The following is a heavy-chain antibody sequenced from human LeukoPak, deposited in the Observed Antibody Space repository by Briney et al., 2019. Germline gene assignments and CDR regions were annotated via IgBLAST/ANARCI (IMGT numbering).Heavy chain of an antibody. Sequence: GRSLRLSCAASGFTFSSYVMHWVRQAPGKGLEWVAVISYDGSNKYYADSVKGRFTISRDNSKNTLYLQMNSLRAEDTAVYYCAKDPEPDYGDYGYFDYWGEGTLVTVSS. D-gene: IGHD4-17*01. CDR3: AKDPEPDYGDYGYFDY. J-gene: IGHJ4*02. CDR1: GFTFSSYV. V-gene: IGHV3-30*18. CDR2: ISYDGSNK.